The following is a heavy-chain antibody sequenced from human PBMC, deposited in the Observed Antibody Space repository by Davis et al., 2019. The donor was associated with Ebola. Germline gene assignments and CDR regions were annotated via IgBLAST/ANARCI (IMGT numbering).Heavy chain of an antibody. Sequence: SETLSLTCAVYGGSFSGYYWTWIRQPPGKGLEWIGEINHSGNTHCNPSLKSRLTISVDTSKNQFSLKLNSLTAADTAVYYCARRRDSGYDYGADYWGQGTLVTVSS. D-gene: IGHD5-12*01. CDR1: GGSFSGYY. V-gene: IGHV4-34*01. CDR3: ARRRDSGYDYGADY. J-gene: IGHJ4*02. CDR2: INHSGNT.